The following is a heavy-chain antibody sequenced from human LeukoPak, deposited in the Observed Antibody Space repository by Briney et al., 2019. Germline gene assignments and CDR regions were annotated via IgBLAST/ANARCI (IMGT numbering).Heavy chain of an antibody. CDR1: GGSISSYY. Sequence: SETLSLTCTVSGGSISSYYWSWIRQPPGKGLEWIGYIYYSGSTNYNPSLRSRVTISVDTSKNQFSLKLSSVTAADTAVYYCASHSRAYNWFDPWGQGTLVTVSS. V-gene: IGHV4-59*08. D-gene: IGHD2/OR15-2a*01. CDR3: ASHSRAYNWFDP. J-gene: IGHJ5*02. CDR2: IYYSGST.